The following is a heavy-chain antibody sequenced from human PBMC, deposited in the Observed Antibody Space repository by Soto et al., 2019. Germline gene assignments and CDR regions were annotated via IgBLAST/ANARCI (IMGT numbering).Heavy chain of an antibody. J-gene: IGHJ5*02. V-gene: IGHV1-2*04. CDR1: RYTFTGYY. CDR2: INPNSGGT. Sequence: ASVKVSCKASRYTFTGYYMHWVRQAPGQGLEWMGWINPNSGGTNYAQKFQGWVTMTRDTSISTAYMELSRLRSDDTAVYYCARAHCSSTSCLNWFDPWGQGTLVTVSS. CDR3: ARAHCSSTSCLNWFDP. D-gene: IGHD2-2*01.